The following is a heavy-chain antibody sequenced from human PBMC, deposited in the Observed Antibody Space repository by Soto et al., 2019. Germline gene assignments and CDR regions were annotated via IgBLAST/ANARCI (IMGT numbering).Heavy chain of an antibody. D-gene: IGHD3-3*01. CDR1: GGSISSGDYY. CDR2: IYYSGST. V-gene: IGHV4-30-4*01. CDR3: ARYSRRYYDFLSGYSHYYGMEV. Sequence: QVQLQESGPGLVKPSQTLSLTCTVSGGSISSGDYYWSWIRQPPGKGMEWIGYIYYSGSTYYNPSLQSRVTISVDTSKHQFSLKLSSVTAADTAVYYCARYSRRYYDFLSGYSHYYGMEVWGQGTTVTVSS. J-gene: IGHJ6*02.